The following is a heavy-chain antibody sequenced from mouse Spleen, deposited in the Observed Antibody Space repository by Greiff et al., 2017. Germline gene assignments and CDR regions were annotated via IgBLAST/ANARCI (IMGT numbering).Heavy chain of an antibody. D-gene: IGHD3-3*01. Sequence: EVKLVESGGGLVQPGGSRKLSCAASGFTFSSFGMHWVRQAPEKGLEWVAYISSGSSTIYYADTVKGRFTISRDNPKNTLFLQMTSLRSEDTAMYYCARSEGLDYWGQGTTLTVSS. CDR2: ISSGSSTI. CDR3: ARSEGLDY. CDR1: GFTFSSFG. V-gene: IGHV5-17*02. J-gene: IGHJ2*01.